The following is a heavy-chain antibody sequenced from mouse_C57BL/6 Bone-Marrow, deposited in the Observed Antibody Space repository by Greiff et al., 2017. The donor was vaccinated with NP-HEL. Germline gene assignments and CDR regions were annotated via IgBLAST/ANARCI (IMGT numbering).Heavy chain of an antibody. J-gene: IGHJ4*01. D-gene: IGHD1-1*01. V-gene: IGHV1-64*01. Sequence: QVQLQQPGAELVKPGASVKLSCKASGYTFPSYWMHWVKQRPGQGLEWIGMINPNSGSTNYNEKFKSKATLTVDKSSSTAYMQLSSLTSEDSAVYYCARYYGSFAMDYWGQGTSVTVSS. CDR1: GYTFPSYW. CDR2: INPNSGST. CDR3: ARYYGSFAMDY.